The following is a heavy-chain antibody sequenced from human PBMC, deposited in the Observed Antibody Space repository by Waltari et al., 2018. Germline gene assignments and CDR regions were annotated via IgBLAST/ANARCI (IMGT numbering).Heavy chain of an antibody. Sequence: QLVQSGAEVKKPGASVKVSCKASGYIFSNYGITWVRKAPGQGLGWMGWIYPYNGNTKYEQNFQGRVTMTTDTSTTTAYMEIRRLRSDDTAIYYCARDDVDSSNFGGFWGQGTLVTVSS. CDR3: ARDDVDSSNFGGF. V-gene: IGHV1-18*01. CDR2: IYPYNGNT. J-gene: IGHJ4*02. CDR1: GYIFSNYG. D-gene: IGHD6-13*01.